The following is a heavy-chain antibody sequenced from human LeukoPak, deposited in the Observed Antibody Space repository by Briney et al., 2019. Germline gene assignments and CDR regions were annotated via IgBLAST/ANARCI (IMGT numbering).Heavy chain of an antibody. CDR2: IIPIFGTA. V-gene: IGHV1-69*06. D-gene: IGHD2-15*01. Sequence: SVTVSCKASGGTFSSYAISWVRQAPGQGLEWMGGIIPIFGTANYAQKFQGRVTITADKSTSTAYMELSSLRSEDTAVYYCASGYCSGGSCSKEGAFDIWGQGTMVTVSS. J-gene: IGHJ3*02. CDR1: GGTFSSYA. CDR3: ASGYCSGGSCSKEGAFDI.